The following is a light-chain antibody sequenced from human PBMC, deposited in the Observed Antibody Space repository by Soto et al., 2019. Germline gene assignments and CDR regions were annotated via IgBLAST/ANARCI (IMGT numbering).Light chain of an antibody. CDR2: ATS. CDR1: AGAVTSGHY. V-gene: IGLV7-46*01. CDR3: LLSYRGAWV. Sequence: QTVVTQEPSLTVSPGGTVTLTCGSSAGAVTSGHYPYWFQQKPGQAPRTLIYATSNKPSWTPARFSGSLLGGKAALTLSGAQPEDEAEFYCLLSYRGAWVFGGGTQLTVL. J-gene: IGLJ3*02.